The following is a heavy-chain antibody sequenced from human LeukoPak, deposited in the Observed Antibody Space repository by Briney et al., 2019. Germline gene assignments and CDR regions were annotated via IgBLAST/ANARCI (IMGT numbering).Heavy chain of an antibody. Sequence: SETLSLTCTVSGGSISSYYWRCIRQPPGEGLECIGYIYYSGSTNYNPSLKSRVNISVDTSKNQFSLKLSSVTAADTAVYYCARVYYDILTGSTYYYYYYYMDVWGKGTTVTVSS. CDR1: GGSISSYY. D-gene: IGHD3-9*01. V-gene: IGHV4-59*01. CDR3: ARVYYDILTGSTYYYYYYYMDV. J-gene: IGHJ6*03. CDR2: IYYSGST.